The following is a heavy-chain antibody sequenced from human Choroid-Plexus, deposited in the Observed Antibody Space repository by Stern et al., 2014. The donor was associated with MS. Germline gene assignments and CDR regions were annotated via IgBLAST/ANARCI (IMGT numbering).Heavy chain of an antibody. J-gene: IGHJ5*02. CDR3: AKDRQYLTYFFDH. D-gene: IGHD2/OR15-2a*01. CDR2: VSYDGSNK. V-gene: IGHV3-30*18. CDR1: GFTFGSCA. Sequence: VQLVESGGGVVQPGRPLRLSCVASGFTFGSCAMHWVRQGPPNRPDWVAGVSYDGSNKYYADSVKGRFTISRDNSQNTLYMQMSSLRPEDTAVYYCAKDRQYLTYFFDHWGQGSLVTVSS.